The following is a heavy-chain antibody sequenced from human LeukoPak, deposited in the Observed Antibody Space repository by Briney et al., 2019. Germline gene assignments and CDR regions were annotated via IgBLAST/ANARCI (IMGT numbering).Heavy chain of an antibody. J-gene: IGHJ4*02. CDR2: IYYSGST. CDR3: ASLIDYFDY. CDR1: GGSISSYH. V-gene: IGHV4-59*01. Sequence: SETLSLTCTVSGGSISSYHWSWIRQPPGKGLEWIGYIYYSGSTNYNPSLKSRVTISVDTSKNQFSLKLSSVTAADTAVYYCASLIDYFDYWGQGTLVTVSS.